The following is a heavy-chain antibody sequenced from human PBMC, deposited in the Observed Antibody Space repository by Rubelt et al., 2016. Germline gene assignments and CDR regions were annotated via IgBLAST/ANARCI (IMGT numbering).Heavy chain of an antibody. CDR3: ARDIREVGATLYFDY. CDR1: SSYG. D-gene: IGHD1-26*01. Sequence: SSYGMHWVRQAPGKGLEWVAVISYDGSNKYYADSVKGRFTISRDNSKNTLYLQMNSLIAEETAVYYCARDIREVGATLYFDYWGQGTLVTVSS. J-gene: IGHJ4*02. V-gene: IGHV3-33*05. CDR2: ISYDGSNK.